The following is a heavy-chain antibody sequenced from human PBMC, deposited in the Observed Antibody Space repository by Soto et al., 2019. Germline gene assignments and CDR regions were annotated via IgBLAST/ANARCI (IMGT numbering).Heavy chain of an antibody. D-gene: IGHD3-22*01. CDR3: ARDFSYYASSGYYIAEYFQH. V-gene: IGHV3-21*01. J-gene: IGHJ1*01. CDR1: GFTFSSYS. CDR2: ISSSSSYI. Sequence: XVSLTLSCAASGFTFSSYSMNWVRQAPGKGLEWVSSISSSSSYIYYADSVKGRFTISRDNAKNSLYLQMNSLRAEDTAVYYCARDFSYYASSGYYIAEYFQHWGQGTLVTVSS.